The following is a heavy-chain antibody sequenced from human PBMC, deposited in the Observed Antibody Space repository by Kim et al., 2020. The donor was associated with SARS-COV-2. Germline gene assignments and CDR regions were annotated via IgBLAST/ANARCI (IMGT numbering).Heavy chain of an antibody. Sequence: ASVKVSCKASGYTFTGYYMHWVRQAPGQGLEWMGWINPNSGGTNYAQKFQGRVTMTRDTSISTAYMELSRLRSDDTAVYYCARTYSSSWYEMNYWGQGTLVTVSS. CDR1: GYTFTGYY. CDR3: ARTYSSSWYEMNY. J-gene: IGHJ4*02. CDR2: INPNSGGT. D-gene: IGHD6-13*01. V-gene: IGHV1-2*02.